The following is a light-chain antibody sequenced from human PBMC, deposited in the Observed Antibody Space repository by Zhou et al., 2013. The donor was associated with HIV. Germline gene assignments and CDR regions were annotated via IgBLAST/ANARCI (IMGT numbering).Light chain of an antibody. CDR2: GAS. J-gene: IGKJ4*01. CDR3: QQYSRSPLT. CDR1: QSVSSY. Sequence: EIVLTQSPATLSLSPGERATLSCRASQSVSSYLAWYQQKPGQAPRLLIYGASNRVSGIPDRFSGGGSGTDFTLTISRLEPEDFAVFYCQQYSRSPLTFGGGTKVEIK. V-gene: IGKV3-20*01.